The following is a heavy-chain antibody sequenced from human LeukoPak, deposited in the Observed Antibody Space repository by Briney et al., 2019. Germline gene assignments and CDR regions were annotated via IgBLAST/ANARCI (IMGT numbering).Heavy chain of an antibody. CDR3: ASSGVPAAKESYMDV. J-gene: IGHJ6*03. D-gene: IGHD2-2*01. Sequence: QTGGSLRLSCAASGFTFSSYAMPWVRQAPGKGLEWVAVISYDGSNKYYADSVKGRFTISRDNSKNTLYLQMNSLRAEDTAVYYCASSGVPAAKESYMDVWGKGTTVTVSS. CDR1: GFTFSSYA. V-gene: IGHV3-30*01. CDR2: ISYDGSNK.